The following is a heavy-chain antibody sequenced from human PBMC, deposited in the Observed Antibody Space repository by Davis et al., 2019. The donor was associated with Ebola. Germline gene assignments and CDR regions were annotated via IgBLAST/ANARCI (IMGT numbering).Heavy chain of an antibody. CDR2: IKQDGSEK. CDR1: GFMFSDSW. J-gene: IGHJ4*02. D-gene: IGHD3-16*01. CDR3: ATPYTVTY. Sequence: PGGSLRLSCAASGFMFSDSWMTWVRQAPGKGLEWVANIKQDGSEKNYVDSVKGRFTISRDNAENLLYLQMNSLRAEETAVYYCATPYTVTYWGQGTLVTVSS. V-gene: IGHV3-7*03.